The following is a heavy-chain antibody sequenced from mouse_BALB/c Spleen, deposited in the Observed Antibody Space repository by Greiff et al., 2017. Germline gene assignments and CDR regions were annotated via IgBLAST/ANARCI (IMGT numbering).Heavy chain of an antibody. D-gene: IGHD3-1*01. CDR3: ARSGEPYSSSEVVFFYYAMDY. Sequence: VQLQQSGPELVKPGASVKMSCKASGYTFTSYVMHWVKQKPGQGLEWIGYINPYNDGTKYNEKFKGKATLTSDKSSSTAYMELSSLTSEDSAVYYCARSGEPYSSSEVVFFYYAMDYWGQGTSVTVSS. CDR2: INPYNDGT. V-gene: IGHV1-14*01. CDR1: GYTFTSYV. J-gene: IGHJ4*01.